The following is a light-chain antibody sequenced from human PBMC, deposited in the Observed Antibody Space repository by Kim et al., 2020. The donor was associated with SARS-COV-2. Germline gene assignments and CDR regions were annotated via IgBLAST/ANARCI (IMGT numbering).Light chain of an antibody. CDR3: QVWDFGVWV. CDR2: LNSDGSH. V-gene: IGLV4-69*01. Sequence: QLVVSQPPSASASLGASVTLTCSLSSGHNNNPVAWHQQQPEKGPRYLMTLNSDGSHIKADGIPDRLSGSSSGAERYLTISSLQSEDEADYYCQVWDFGVWVFGGGTQLTVL. J-gene: IGLJ3*02. CDR1: SGHNNNP.